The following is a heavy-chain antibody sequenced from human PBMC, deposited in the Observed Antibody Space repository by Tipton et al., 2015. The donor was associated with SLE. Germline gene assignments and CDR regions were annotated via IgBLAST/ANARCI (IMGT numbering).Heavy chain of an antibody. CDR2: IYSSGKT. Sequence: TLSLTCTVSGGSISAYYWSWIRQPAGKGLEWVGRIYSSGKTNYNPSLKSRDTLSVDTSKNQFSLRLTSVNAADTAVYFCAREDVGFCNGGSCPYYFDFWGQGTLVTVSS. V-gene: IGHV4-4*07. J-gene: IGHJ4*02. CDR3: AREDVGFCNGGSCPYYFDF. D-gene: IGHD2-15*01. CDR1: GGSISAYY.